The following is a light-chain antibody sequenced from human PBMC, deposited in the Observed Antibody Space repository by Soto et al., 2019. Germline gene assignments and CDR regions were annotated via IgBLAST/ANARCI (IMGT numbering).Light chain of an antibody. CDR2: AAS. CDR3: LQHNSYPWT. V-gene: IGKV1-17*01. J-gene: IGKJ1*01. CDR1: QSISSY. Sequence: DIQMTHSPSSLSASVGDRVTITCRASQSISSYLNWYQQKPGKAPKLLTYAASSLQSGVPSRFSGSGSGTEFTLTISSLQPEDFATYYCLQHNSYPWTFGQGTKVDIK.